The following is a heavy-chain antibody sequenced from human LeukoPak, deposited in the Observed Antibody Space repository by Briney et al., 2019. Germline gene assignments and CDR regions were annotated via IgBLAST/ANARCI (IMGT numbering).Heavy chain of an antibody. J-gene: IGHJ4*02. CDR2: INPNSGGT. Sequence: ASVKVSCKASGYTFTGYYMHWVRQAPGQGLEWMGWINPNSGGTNYAQKFQGRVTMTRDTSISTAYMELSRLRSDDTAVYYCARDLYYYDSSGSNAFDYWGQGTLVTVSS. CDR3: ARDLYYYDSSGSNAFDY. V-gene: IGHV1-2*02. CDR1: GYTFTGYY. D-gene: IGHD3-22*01.